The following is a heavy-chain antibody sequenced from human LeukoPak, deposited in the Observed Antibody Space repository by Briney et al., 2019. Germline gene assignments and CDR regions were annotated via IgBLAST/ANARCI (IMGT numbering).Heavy chain of an antibody. CDR1: GFTFDDYA. D-gene: IGHD6-19*01. Sequence: PGGSLRLSCAASGFTFDDYAMHWVRQAPGKGLEWVSLINGDGGSTYYADSVKGRFTISRDNSKNSLYLQMNSLRTEDTALYYCAKGSIIAVAGTFSDFDYWGQGTLVTVSS. J-gene: IGHJ4*02. CDR3: AKGSIIAVAGTFSDFDY. CDR2: INGDGGST. V-gene: IGHV3-43*02.